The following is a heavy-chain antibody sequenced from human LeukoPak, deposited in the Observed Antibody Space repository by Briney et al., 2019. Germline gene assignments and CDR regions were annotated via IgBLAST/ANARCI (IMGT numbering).Heavy chain of an antibody. CDR3: ARDNSGSYS. J-gene: IGHJ4*02. CDR1: GFTFSSYA. Sequence: PGGSLRLSCAASGFTFSSYAMSWVRQAPGKGLEWVSVIYSGGSTYYADSVKGRFTISRHNSKNTLYLQMNSLRAEDTAVYYCARDNSGSYSWGQGTLVTVSS. V-gene: IGHV3-53*04. CDR2: IYSGGST. D-gene: IGHD1-26*01.